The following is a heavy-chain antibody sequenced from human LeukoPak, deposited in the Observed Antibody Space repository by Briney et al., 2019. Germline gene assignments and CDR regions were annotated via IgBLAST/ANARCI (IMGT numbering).Heavy chain of an antibody. CDR3: ARGAAVAGKIDY. Sequence: SQTLSLTCTVSGGSISSGSYYWSWIRQPAGKGLEWIGRIYTSGSTNYNPSLKSRVTISADTSKNQFSLKLSSVTAADTAVYYCARGAAVAGKIDYWGQGTLVTVSS. CDR2: IYTSGST. D-gene: IGHD6-19*01. V-gene: IGHV4-61*02. J-gene: IGHJ4*02. CDR1: GGSISSGSYY.